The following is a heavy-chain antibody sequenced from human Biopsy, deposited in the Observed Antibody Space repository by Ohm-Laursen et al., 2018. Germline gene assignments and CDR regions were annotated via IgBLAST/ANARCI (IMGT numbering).Heavy chain of an antibody. D-gene: IGHD5-24*01. J-gene: IGHJ2*01. Sequence: SETLSLTCTVSGGPIDSYYWSWIWQPPGKALEWIGYIYFTGRTSYNPSLKSRVTMSFNTSKKHFSLRLSSVTAADTAVYYCASAGYNPDWNFDLWGRGTRVTVSS. CDR1: GGPIDSYY. CDR2: IYFTGRT. CDR3: ASAGYNPDWNFDL. V-gene: IGHV4-59*12.